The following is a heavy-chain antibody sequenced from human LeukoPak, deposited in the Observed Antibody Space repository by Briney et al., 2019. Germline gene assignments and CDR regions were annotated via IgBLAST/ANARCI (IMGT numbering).Heavy chain of an antibody. J-gene: IGHJ3*02. CDR2: IYHSGST. Sequence: SETLSPTCAVSGGSISSGGYSWSWIRQPPGKGLEWIGYIYHSGSTYYNPSLKSRVTISVDRSKNQFSLKLSSVTAADTAVYYCARADIVATNAFDIWGQGTMVTVSS. CDR3: ARADIVATNAFDI. V-gene: IGHV4-30-2*01. D-gene: IGHD5-12*01. CDR1: GGSISSGGYS.